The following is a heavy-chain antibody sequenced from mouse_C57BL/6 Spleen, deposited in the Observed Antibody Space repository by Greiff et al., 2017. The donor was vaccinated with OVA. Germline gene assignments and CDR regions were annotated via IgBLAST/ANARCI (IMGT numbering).Heavy chain of an antibody. Sequence: QVQLQQPGAELVKPGASVKMSCKASGYTFTSYWITWVKQRPGQGLEWIGDIYPGSGSTNYNEKFKSKATLTVDTSSSTAYMQLSSLTSEDSAVYYCVRRGYDYWYFDVWGTGTTVTVSS. J-gene: IGHJ1*03. D-gene: IGHD2-2*01. CDR3: VRRGYDYWYFDV. CDR1: GYTFTSYW. V-gene: IGHV1-55*01. CDR2: IYPGSGST.